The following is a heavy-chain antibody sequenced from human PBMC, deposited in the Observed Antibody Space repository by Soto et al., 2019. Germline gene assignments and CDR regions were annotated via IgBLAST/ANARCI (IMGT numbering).Heavy chain of an antibody. J-gene: IGHJ6*02. V-gene: IGHV1-69*02. D-gene: IGHD4-17*01. CDR2: INPSLVIP. Sequence: QVQLVQSGAEVKKPGSSVKVSCEASGGAFGSYSITWVRQAPGQGLEWMGRINPSLVIPDYAQKLQGRVVITADKSTSTAYLELTSLKSDDTAAYYCARGGGYGDSKLDVWGQGTTVTVSS. CDR3: ARGGGYGDSKLDV. CDR1: GGAFGSYS.